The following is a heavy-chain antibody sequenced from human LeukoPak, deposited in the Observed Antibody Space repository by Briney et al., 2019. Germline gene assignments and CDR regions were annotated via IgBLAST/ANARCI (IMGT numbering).Heavy chain of an antibody. CDR2: ISSSSSYI. D-gene: IGHD3-9*01. J-gene: IGHJ4*02. V-gene: IGHV3-21*01. CDR3: ARVGSESDILTGYYTYNYFDY. Sequence: GGSLRLSCAASGFTFSSYSMNWVRQAPGKGLEWVSSISSSSSYIYYADLVKGRFTISRDNAKNSLYLQMNSLRAEDTAVYYCARVGSESDILTGYYTYNYFDYWGQGTLVTVSS. CDR1: GFTFSSYS.